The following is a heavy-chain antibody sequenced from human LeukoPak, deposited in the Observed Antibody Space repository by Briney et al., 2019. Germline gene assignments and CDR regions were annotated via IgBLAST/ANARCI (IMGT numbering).Heavy chain of an antibody. J-gene: IGHJ4*02. D-gene: IGHD2-15*01. CDR2: IYHSGST. V-gene: IGHV4-4*02. Sequence: PSETLCLTGAVSGGSISSSNWWSWVRQPPGKGLEWIGEIYHSGSTNYNPSLKSRVTISVDKSNNQFSLKLSSVTAADTAVYYCARGEVVESYFHYWGQGTLVTVSS. CDR1: GGSISSSNW. CDR3: ARGEVVESYFHY.